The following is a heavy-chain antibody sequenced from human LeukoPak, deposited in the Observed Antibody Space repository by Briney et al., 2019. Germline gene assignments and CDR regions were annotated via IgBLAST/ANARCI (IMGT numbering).Heavy chain of an antibody. J-gene: IGHJ4*02. CDR1: GFTFSSYW. CDR2: IKQDGSEK. D-gene: IGHD3-22*01. V-gene: IGHV3-7*01. CDR3: ASYDSSGTY. Sequence: PGGSLRLSCAASGFTFSSYWMSWVRQAPGKGLEWVANIKQDGSEKYYVDSVKGRFTISRDNSKNTLYLQMNSLRAEDTAVYYCASYDSSGTYWGQGTLVTVSS.